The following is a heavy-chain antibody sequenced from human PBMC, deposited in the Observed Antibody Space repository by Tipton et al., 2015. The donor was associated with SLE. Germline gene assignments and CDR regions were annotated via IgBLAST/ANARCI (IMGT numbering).Heavy chain of an antibody. CDR3: AKFFAAGIVVVLPGEDS. CDR2: ITDSGSTT. Sequence: SLRLSCAASGFTFSNYGMSWVRQAPGKGLEWVSIITDSGSTTYCADSVKGRFTISRDNSKSTVYLQMNRLRADDTATYYCAKFFAAGIVVVLPGEDSWGQGTLVSVSS. J-gene: IGHJ4*02. D-gene: IGHD3-22*01. CDR1: GFTFSNYG. V-gene: IGHV3-23*01.